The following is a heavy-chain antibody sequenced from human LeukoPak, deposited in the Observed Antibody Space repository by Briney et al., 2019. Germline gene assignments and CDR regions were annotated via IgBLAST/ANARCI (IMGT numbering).Heavy chain of an antibody. CDR3: ARVDANWGVFDY. V-gene: IGHV4-59*01. J-gene: IGHJ4*02. CDR2: FHYSGTT. D-gene: IGHD7-27*01. Sequence: SETLSLTCTVSGGSISSYYWSWIRQPPGKGLEWIGYFHYSGTTNYNPSLKSRVTISVDTSKNQFSLKLSSVTAADTAVYYCARVDANWGVFDYWGQGTLVTVSS. CDR1: GGSISSYY.